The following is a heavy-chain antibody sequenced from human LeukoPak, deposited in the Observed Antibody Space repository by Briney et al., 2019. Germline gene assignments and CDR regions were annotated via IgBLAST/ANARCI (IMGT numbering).Heavy chain of an antibody. J-gene: IGHJ4*02. CDR1: GGSISSNSYY. Sequence: SETLSLTCAVSGGSISSNSYYWGWIRQPPGKGLEWIGSIYYSGSTYYNPSLKSRVTISVDTSMNQFSLKLSSVTAADTAVYYCARGGSSSWYLNFDYWGQGTLVTVSS. CDR2: IYYSGST. CDR3: ARGGSSSWYLNFDY. V-gene: IGHV4-39*07. D-gene: IGHD6-13*01.